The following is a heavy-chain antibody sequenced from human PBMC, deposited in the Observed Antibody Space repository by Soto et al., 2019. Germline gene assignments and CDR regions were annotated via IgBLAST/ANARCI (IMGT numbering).Heavy chain of an antibody. CDR2: INPILGIA. D-gene: IGHD6-19*01. CDR3: ARDNRIAVAGTLFY. Sequence: QVQLVQSGAEVKKPGSSVKVSCKASGGTFSSYTISWVRQAPGQGLEWMGRINPILGIANYAQKFQGRVTITADKSTSTAYMELSSLRSEDTAVYYCARDNRIAVAGTLFYWGQGTLVTVSS. J-gene: IGHJ4*02. V-gene: IGHV1-69*08. CDR1: GGTFSSYT.